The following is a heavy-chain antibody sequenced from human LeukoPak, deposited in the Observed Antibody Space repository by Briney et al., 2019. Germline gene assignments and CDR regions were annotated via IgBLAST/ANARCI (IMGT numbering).Heavy chain of an antibody. J-gene: IGHJ3*02. D-gene: IGHD2-15*01. CDR3: ARGYSRAAFDI. CDR1: GFAFSTYW. V-gene: IGHV3-74*01. CDR2: INPDGSVT. Sequence: PGGSLRLSCAASGFAFSTYWMHWIRQAPGQGLVCLSDINPDGSVTAYADPVKGRFTVSRDNGKNSLLLQMNSLRAEDTALYYCARGYSRAAFDIWGQGTVVAVSS.